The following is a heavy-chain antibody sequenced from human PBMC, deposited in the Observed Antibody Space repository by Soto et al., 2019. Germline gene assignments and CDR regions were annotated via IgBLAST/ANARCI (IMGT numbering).Heavy chain of an antibody. D-gene: IGHD6-19*01. Sequence: PSETLSLTCTVSGGSISGYYWSWIRQPPGKRLEWIGYIYYSGGTNYNPSLKSRVTISLDTSKSQFSLRLSSVAAADTAVYYCAKHKVWSSWIQVAGIFDYWGQGTLVTVSS. CDR3: AKHKVWSSWIQVAGIFDY. CDR1: GGSISGYY. J-gene: IGHJ4*02. V-gene: IGHV4-59*08. CDR2: IYYSGGT.